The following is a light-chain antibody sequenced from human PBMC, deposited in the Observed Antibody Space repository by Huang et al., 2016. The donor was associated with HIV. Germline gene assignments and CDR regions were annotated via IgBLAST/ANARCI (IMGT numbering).Light chain of an antibody. CDR1: QSISNY. CDR3: QQSYNTPPT. Sequence: DIQMTQSPASLSASVGDRFTITCRATQSISNYVNWYQQKPGKPPTLLIYGASTLQSGVPSRFSGSGSGTDFTLTISSLQPEDFTTYYCQQSYNTPPTFGQGTKVEI. CDR2: GAS. V-gene: IGKV1-39*01. J-gene: IGKJ1*01.